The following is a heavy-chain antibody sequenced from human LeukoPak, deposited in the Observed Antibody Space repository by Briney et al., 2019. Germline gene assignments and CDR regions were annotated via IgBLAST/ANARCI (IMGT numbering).Heavy chain of an antibody. CDR2: ISGSGGST. D-gene: IGHD3-16*01. V-gene: IGHV3-23*01. J-gene: IGHJ6*03. Sequence: GGVLRLSCAASGFTFSSYALGWVRPGPGEGVEWVSAISGSGGSTYYADSVKGRFTISRDNSKNTLYLQMNSLRAEDTAVYYCAKGGDNYYYYMDVWGKGTTVTISS. CDR1: GFTFSSYA. CDR3: AKGGDNYYYYMDV.